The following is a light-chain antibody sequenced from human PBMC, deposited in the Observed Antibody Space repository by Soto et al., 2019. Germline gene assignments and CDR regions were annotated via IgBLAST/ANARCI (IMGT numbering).Light chain of an antibody. V-gene: IGKV3-20*01. J-gene: IGKJ2*01. CDR2: GAS. CDR1: QSVSSSY. Sequence: EIVLTQSPGTLSLSPGERATPSCRASQSVSSSYLAWYQRKPGQAPRLLIYGASSRPPGIPDRFSGSGSGTDFTLTISRLEPEDFAVYYCQQYGSSPPYTFGQGTKLEIK. CDR3: QQYGSSPPYT.